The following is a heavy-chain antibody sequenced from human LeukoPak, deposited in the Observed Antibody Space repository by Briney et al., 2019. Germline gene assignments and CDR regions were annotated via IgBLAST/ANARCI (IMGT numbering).Heavy chain of an antibody. CDR1: GGSFSGYY. CDR2: INHSGST. J-gene: IGHJ4*02. CDR3: ARGDVVVPAALTY. V-gene: IGHV4-34*01. Sequence: NPSETLSLTCAVYGGSFSGYYWSWIRQPPGKGLEWIGEINHSGSTNYNPSLKSRVTISVDTSKNQFSLKLSSVTAADTAVHYCARGDVVVPAALTYWGQGTLVTVSS. D-gene: IGHD2-2*01.